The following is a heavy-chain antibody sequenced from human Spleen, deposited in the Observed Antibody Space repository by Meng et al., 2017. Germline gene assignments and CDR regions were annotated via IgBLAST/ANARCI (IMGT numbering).Heavy chain of an antibody. V-gene: IGHV4-61*02. D-gene: IGHD6-19*01. CDR1: GGSISIDSYY. J-gene: IGHJ3*02. Sequence: SCTVSGGSISIDSYYWTWIRQPAGKGLEWIGRMYTTGSTNYNPSLQSRVTISADTSRNQFSLRLSSVTAADTAVYYCARLLSVAGTEYRAFDIWGQGTLVTVSS. CDR3: ARLLSVAGTEYRAFDI. CDR2: MYTTGST.